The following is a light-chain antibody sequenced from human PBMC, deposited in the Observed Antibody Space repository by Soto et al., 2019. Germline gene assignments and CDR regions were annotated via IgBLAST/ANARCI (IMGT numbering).Light chain of an antibody. J-gene: IGKJ4*02. CDR2: AAS. Sequence: DIQLTQSPAFLSASVGDRVTITCRASQGISSYLAWYQQKPGKAPKLLIYAASTLQSGVPSRFSGSGSGTEFTLTISSLQPEDFATYYCQQLNSYPRLTCRGRPKVEIK. CDR3: QQLNSYPRLT. V-gene: IGKV1-9*01. CDR1: QGISSY.